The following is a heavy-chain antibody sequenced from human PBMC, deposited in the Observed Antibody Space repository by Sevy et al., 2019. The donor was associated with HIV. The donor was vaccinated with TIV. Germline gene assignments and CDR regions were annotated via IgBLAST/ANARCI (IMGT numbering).Heavy chain of an antibody. J-gene: IGHJ6*02. CDR3: ARYLADYYYGMDV. Sequence: SETLSLTCTVSGASISSDYWSWIQQPPGKELEWVGYIHYNGRTNYNPSLKSRVTISVDTSKNQFSLKLISVTAADTAVYYCARYLADYYYGMDVWGQGTTVTVSS. V-gene: IGHV4-59*01. CDR1: GASISSDY. CDR2: IHYNGRT.